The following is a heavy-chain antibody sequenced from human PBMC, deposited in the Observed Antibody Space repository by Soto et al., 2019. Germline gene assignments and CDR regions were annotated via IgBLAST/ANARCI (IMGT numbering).Heavy chain of an antibody. CDR3: TRDPFFGAFDY. Sequence: GGSLRLSCAASGFSFRNYWMTWVRQAPGKGLEWVATIKADGSDKYYVDSVRGRFTISRDNAENSMYLQMDSLRPEDTAVFYCTRDPFFGAFDYWGQGTLVTVSS. CDR2: IKADGSDK. CDR1: GFSFRNYW. J-gene: IGHJ4*02. V-gene: IGHV3-7*01. D-gene: IGHD3-10*01.